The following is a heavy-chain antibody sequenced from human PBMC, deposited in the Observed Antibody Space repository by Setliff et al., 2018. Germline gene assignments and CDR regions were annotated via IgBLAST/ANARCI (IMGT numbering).Heavy chain of an antibody. V-gene: IGHV4-59*12. CDR1: GGSISSYY. J-gene: IGHJ4*02. D-gene: IGHD4-4*01. Sequence: SETLSLTCAVSGGSISSYYWSWIRQPPGKRLEWIGYIYYSGSTNYNPSLESRVTISVDKSKNQFSLKLSSVTAADTAVYYCASYRQDVNYWGQGTLVTVSS. CDR3: ASYRQDVNY. CDR2: IYYSGST.